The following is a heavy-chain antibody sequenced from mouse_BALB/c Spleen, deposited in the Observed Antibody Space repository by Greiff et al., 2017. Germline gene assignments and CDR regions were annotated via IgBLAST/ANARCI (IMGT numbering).Heavy chain of an antibody. V-gene: IGHV1-62-2*01. D-gene: IGHD1-1*01. CDR1: GFTFTEYI. Sequence: VQLQQSGAELVKPGASVKLSCTASGFTFTEYIISWVQQTPGQGLEWVGWFCRGSGSIKYNDKFKDEGTLTADNTSSTVYMELSRLTSEDSAVYYCARHEGGSNYGWDMDYWGQGTSVTVSS. CDR3: ARHEGGSNYGWDMDY. CDR2: FCRGSGSI. J-gene: IGHJ4*01.